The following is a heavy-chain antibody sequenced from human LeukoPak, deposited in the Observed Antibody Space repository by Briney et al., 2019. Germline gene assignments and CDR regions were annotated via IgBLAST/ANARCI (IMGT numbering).Heavy chain of an antibody. CDR2: IYYSGST. Sequence: PSETLSLTCTVSGGSISSGGYYWSWIRQHPGKGLEWIGYIYYSGSTYYNPSLKSRVTISVDTSKNQFSLKLSSVTAADTAVYYCASSVRRTTTVVKRAGGYYYYGMDVWGQGTTVTVSS. CDR1: GGSISSGGYY. J-gene: IGHJ6*02. D-gene: IGHD4-23*01. CDR3: ASSVRRTTTVVKRAGGYYYYGMDV. V-gene: IGHV4-31*03.